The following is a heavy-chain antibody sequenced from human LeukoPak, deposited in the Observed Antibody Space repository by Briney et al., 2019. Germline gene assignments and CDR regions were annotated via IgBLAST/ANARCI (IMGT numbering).Heavy chain of an antibody. CDR2: ISRSGSTK. J-gene: IGHJ4*02. CDR1: GFTFSSYW. CDR3: ARGGGRYYDSSGYSY. V-gene: IGHV3-48*04. D-gene: IGHD3-22*01. Sequence: GGSLRLSCAASGFTFSSYWMSWVRQAPGKGLEWVSSISRSGSTKYYADSVKGRFTISRDNAKNSLFLQMNSLRAEDTAVYYCARGGGRYYDSSGYSYWGQGSLVTVSS.